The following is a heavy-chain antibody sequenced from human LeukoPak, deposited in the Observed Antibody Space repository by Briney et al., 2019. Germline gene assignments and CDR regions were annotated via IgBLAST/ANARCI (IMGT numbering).Heavy chain of an antibody. CDR2: VRYDSSNK. V-gene: IGHV3-30*02. J-gene: IGHJ4*02. CDR1: GFTFSGYG. Sequence: RAGGSLRLSCAASGFTFSGYGMHWVRQAPGKGLEWVAVVRYDSSNKYYADSVKGRFTVSRDNSKNMLYLQMNSLRAEDTAVYYGAYYHVNEQPPTFWGQGTFVTASS. CDR3: AYYHVNEQPPTF. D-gene: IGHD1-1*01.